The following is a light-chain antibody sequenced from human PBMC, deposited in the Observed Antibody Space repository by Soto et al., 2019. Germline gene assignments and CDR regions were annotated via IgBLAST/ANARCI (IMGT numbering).Light chain of an antibody. CDR3: QQYNSYSHT. J-gene: IGKJ2*01. CDR1: QSISSW. CDR2: KAS. Sequence: DIQMTQSPSTLSASVGDRVTITCRASQSISSWLAWYQQKPGKAPKLLIYKASSLESGVPSRFSGSGSGTEFTLTISSLQPDDFATYYCQQYNSYSHTFVQWTKLQS. V-gene: IGKV1-5*03.